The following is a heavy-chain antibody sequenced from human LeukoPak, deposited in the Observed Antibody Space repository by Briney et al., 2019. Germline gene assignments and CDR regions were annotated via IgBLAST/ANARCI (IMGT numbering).Heavy chain of an antibody. Sequence: SETLSLTCTVSGGSISSYYWSWIRQPPGKGLEWIGYIYYSGSTNYNPSLKSRVTISVDTSKNHFSLKLSSVTAADTAVYYCARGGSYGLNWFDPWGQGTLVTVSS. J-gene: IGHJ5*02. D-gene: IGHD1-26*01. CDR2: IYYSGST. CDR3: ARGGSYGLNWFDP. CDR1: GGSISSYY. V-gene: IGHV4-59*01.